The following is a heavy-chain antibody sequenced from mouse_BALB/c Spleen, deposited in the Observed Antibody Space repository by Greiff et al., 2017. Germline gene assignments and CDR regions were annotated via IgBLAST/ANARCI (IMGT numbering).Heavy chain of an antibody. D-gene: IGHD1-1*01. CDR1: GFSLTSYG. J-gene: IGHJ4*01. Sequence: QVHVKQSGPGLVAPSQSLSITCTVSGFSLTSYGVHWVRQPPGKGLEWLGVIWAGGSTNYNSALMSRLSISKDNSKSQVFLKMNSLQTDDTAMYYCARGGGSSLMDYWGQGTSVTVSA. CDR2: IWAGGST. V-gene: IGHV2-9*02. CDR3: ARGGGSSLMDY.